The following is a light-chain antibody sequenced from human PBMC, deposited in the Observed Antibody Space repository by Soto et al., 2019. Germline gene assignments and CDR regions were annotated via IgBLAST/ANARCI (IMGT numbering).Light chain of an antibody. Sequence: IVMTQSPGSLAVSLGERATINCKSSQSVIYSSNNKNYLAWYQQKPGQPPKLLIYWASTREFGVPDRFSGSGSGTDFTLTISSLQAEDVAVYYCQQYYSTPRTFGRGTEVDIK. J-gene: IGKJ1*01. V-gene: IGKV4-1*01. CDR1: QSVIYSSNNKNY. CDR2: WAS. CDR3: QQYYSTPRT.